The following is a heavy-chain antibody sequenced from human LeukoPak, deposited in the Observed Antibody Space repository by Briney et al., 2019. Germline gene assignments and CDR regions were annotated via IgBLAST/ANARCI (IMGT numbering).Heavy chain of an antibody. CDR1: GGSFSGYY. V-gene: IGHV4-34*01. Sequence: RPSETLSLTCAVYGGSFSGYYWSWVRQPPGKGLEWIGEINHSGSTNYNPSLKSRVTISVDTSKNQFSLKLSSVTAADTAVYYCARLRPGHYYGSGSYGFDYWGQGTLVTVSS. CDR2: INHSGST. D-gene: IGHD3-10*01. CDR3: ARLRPGHYYGSGSYGFDY. J-gene: IGHJ4*02.